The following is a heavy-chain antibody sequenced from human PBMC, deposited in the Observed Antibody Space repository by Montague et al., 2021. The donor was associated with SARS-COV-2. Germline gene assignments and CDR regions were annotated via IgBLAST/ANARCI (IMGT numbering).Heavy chain of an antibody. CDR1: GGSFSGYY. V-gene: IGHV4-34*01. CDR2: INHSGST. CDR3: ARGYDYVWGSYRYTYYFDY. J-gene: IGHJ4*02. D-gene: IGHD3-16*02. Sequence: SETLSLTCAVYGGSFSGYYWSWIRQPPGKGLEWIGEINHSGSTNYNPSLKSRVTISVDTSKNQFSLELSSVTAADTAVYCCARGYDYVWGSYRYTYYFDYWGQGTLVTVSS.